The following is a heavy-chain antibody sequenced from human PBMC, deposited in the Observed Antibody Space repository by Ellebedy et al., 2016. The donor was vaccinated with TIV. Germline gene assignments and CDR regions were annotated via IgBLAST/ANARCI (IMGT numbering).Heavy chain of an antibody. CDR1: GYTFTGYY. D-gene: IGHD3-3*02. J-gene: IGHJ5*02. CDR2: INPNSGDT. V-gene: IGHV1-2*02. Sequence: ASVKVSCKASGYTFTGYYIHWVRRAPGQGLEWMGWINPNSGDTNYAQKFQGRVTMTRDTSITTAYMELSSLRSDDTALYHCARALSASLTNWFDTWGQGTLVTVSS. CDR3: ARALSASLTNWFDT.